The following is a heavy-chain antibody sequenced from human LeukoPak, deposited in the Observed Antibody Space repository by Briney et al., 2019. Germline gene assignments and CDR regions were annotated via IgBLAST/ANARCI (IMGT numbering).Heavy chain of an antibody. Sequence: PSETLSLTCTVSGGSISSYYWSWIRQPPGKGLEWIGEINHSGSTNYNPSLKSRVTISVDTSKNQFSLKLSSVTAADTAVYYCARGDRLVVPAAIPGNNEGFIDYWGQGTLVTVSS. D-gene: IGHD2-2*02. CDR2: INHSGST. CDR3: ARGDRLVVPAAIPGNNEGFIDY. CDR1: GGSISSYY. J-gene: IGHJ4*02. V-gene: IGHV4-34*01.